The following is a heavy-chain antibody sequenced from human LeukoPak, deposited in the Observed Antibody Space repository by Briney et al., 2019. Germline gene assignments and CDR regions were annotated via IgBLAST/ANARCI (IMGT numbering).Heavy chain of an antibody. J-gene: IGHJ6*02. Sequence: PGGSLRLSCAASGFTFSNYAMSWVRQAPGKGLVWVSRINSDASAATYADSVKGRFTVSRDNAKNTLYLQMNSLRAEDTAVYYCVSSPDYGMDVWGQGTTVTVSS. V-gene: IGHV3-74*01. CDR1: GFTFSNYA. CDR2: INSDASAA. CDR3: VSSPDYGMDV.